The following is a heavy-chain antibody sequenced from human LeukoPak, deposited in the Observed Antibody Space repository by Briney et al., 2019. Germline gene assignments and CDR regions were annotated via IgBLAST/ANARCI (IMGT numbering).Heavy chain of an antibody. Sequence: GRSLRLSCAASGFTFSSYAMHWVRQAPGKGLVWVAVISYDGSNKYYADSVKGRFTISRDNSKNTLYLQMNSLRAEDTAVYYCAREVSSSSSSYYYYGMDVWGQGTTVTVSS. CDR1: GFTFSSYA. V-gene: IGHV3-30-3*01. D-gene: IGHD6-6*01. J-gene: IGHJ6*02. CDR3: AREVSSSSSSYYYYGMDV. CDR2: ISYDGSNK.